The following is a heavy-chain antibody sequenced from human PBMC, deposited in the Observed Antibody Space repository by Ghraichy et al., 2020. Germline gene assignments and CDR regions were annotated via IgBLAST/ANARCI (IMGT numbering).Heavy chain of an antibody. CDR1: GGSISGYY. Sequence: SETLSLTCTVSGGSISGYYWSWIRQPAGKGLEWIGRVYNSGSTNYNPSLKSRVTMSLDTSKNQFSLKLTSVTAADTAVYYCPRSTWGWYAFETWGQGTMVTVSS. V-gene: IGHV4-4*07. J-gene: IGHJ3*02. CDR2: VYNSGST. CDR3: PRSTWGWYAFET. D-gene: IGHD2/OR15-2a*01.